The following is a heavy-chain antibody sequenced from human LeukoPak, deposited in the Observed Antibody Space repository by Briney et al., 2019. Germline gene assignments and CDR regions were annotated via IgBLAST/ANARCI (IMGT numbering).Heavy chain of an antibody. V-gene: IGHV3-21*01. CDR2: ISTSSSYI. CDR3: AREAVQYSSSWYYFDY. CDR1: GFTFSTYS. D-gene: IGHD6-13*01. J-gene: IGHJ4*02. Sequence: GGSLRLSCAASGFTFSTYSMNWVRQAPGKGLEWVSFISTSSSYIYYADSVKGRFTISRDNAKNSLYLQMNSLRADDTAVYYCAREAVQYSSSWYYFDYWGQGALVTVSS.